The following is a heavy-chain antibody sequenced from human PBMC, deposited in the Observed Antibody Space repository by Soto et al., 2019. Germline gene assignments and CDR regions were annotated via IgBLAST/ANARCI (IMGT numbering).Heavy chain of an antibody. D-gene: IGHD2-15*01. J-gene: IGHJ3*02. Sequence: PSETLALSCTVSGGSISSDYWSWIRQPPGKGLEWIGYIYYSGSTNYNPSLKSRVTISVDTSKNQFSLKLSSVTAADTAVYYCARDGPTGWSDACDIWGQGTMRTVSS. CDR1: GGSISSDY. V-gene: IGHV4-59*01. CDR2: IYYSGST. CDR3: ARDGPTGWSDACDI.